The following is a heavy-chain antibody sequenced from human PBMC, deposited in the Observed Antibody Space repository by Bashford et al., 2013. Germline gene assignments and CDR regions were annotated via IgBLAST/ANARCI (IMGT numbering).Heavy chain of an antibody. V-gene: IGHV3-30-3*01. CDR3: ARESYLLDY. CDR2: ISYDGSNK. CDR1: GFTFSSYA. D-gene: IGHD5-18*01. Sequence: SLRLSCAASGFTFSSYAMHWVRQAPGKGLEWVAVISYDGSNKYYADSVKGRFTISRDNSKNTLYLQMNSLRAEDTAVYYCARESYLLDYWARNPGHRLL. J-gene: IGHJ4*01.